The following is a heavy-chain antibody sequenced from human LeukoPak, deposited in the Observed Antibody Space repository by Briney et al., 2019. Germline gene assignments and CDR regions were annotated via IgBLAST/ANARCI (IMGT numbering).Heavy chain of an antibody. D-gene: IGHD5-18*01. J-gene: IGHJ4*02. CDR1: GFTFSSYW. CDR3: ARGGSDTAMAHDY. CDR2: INRDGSRT. Sequence: GGSLRLSCAASGFTFSSYWMYWVRQAPGKGLMWVSRINRDGSRTDYADSVKGRFTISRDDAKNTLYLQVNSLGVEDTAVYFCARGGSDTAMAHDYWGQGTLVTVSS. V-gene: IGHV3-74*01.